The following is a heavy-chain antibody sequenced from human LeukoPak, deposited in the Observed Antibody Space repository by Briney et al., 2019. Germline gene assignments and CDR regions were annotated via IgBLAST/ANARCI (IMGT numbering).Heavy chain of an antibody. V-gene: IGHV3-30*02. CDR2: IRYDGSNK. J-gene: IGHJ4*02. D-gene: IGHD2-2*01. CDR1: GFTFSSYG. CDR3: AKDQEYQLHYYFDY. Sequence: GGSLRPSCAASGFTFSSYGMHWFRQAPGKGLEWVAFIRYDGSNKYYADSVKGRFTISRDTSKNTLYLQMNSLRAEDTAVYYCAKDQEYQLHYYFDYWGQGTLVTVSS.